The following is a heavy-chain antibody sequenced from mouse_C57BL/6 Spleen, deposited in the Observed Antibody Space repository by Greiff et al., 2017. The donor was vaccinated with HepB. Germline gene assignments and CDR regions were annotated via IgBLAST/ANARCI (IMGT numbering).Heavy chain of an antibody. D-gene: IGHD3-1*01. CDR2: IDPSDSYT. Sequence: QVQLKQPGAELVKPGASVKLSCKASGYTFTSYWMQWVKQRPGQGLEWIGEIDPSDSYTNYNQKFKGKATLTVDTSSSTAYMQLSSLTSEDSAVYYCARSGGDGEVAYWGQGTLVTVSA. CDR1: GYTFTSYW. V-gene: IGHV1-50*01. CDR3: ARSGGDGEVAY. J-gene: IGHJ3*01.